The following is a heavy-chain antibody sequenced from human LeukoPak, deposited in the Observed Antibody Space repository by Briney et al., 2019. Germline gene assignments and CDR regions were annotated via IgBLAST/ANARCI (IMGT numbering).Heavy chain of an antibody. D-gene: IGHD3-3*01. V-gene: IGHV1-24*01. J-gene: IGHJ4*02. CDR1: GYTLTELS. CDR2: FDPEDGET. CDR3: ATWNDFWSGYLDY. Sequence: GASVTVSCKVSGYTLTELSMHWMRQAPGKGLEWMGGFDPEDGETFYAQKFQGRVTMTEDTSTDTAYMELSSLRSEDTAVYYCATWNDFWSGYLDYWGQGTLVTVSS.